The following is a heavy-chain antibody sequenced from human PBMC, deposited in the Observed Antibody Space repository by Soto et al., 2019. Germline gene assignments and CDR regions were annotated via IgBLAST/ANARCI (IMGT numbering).Heavy chain of an antibody. D-gene: IGHD3-10*01. CDR1: GFTFSSYG. CDR3: ARDGSGSYYSDNWFDP. V-gene: IGHV3-33*01. Sequence: QVQLVESGGGVVQPGRSLRLSCAASGFTFSSYGMHWVRQAPGKGLEWVAVIWYDGSNKYYADSVKGRFTISGDNSKNTLYLQMNSLRAEDTAVYYCARDGSGSYYSDNWFDPWGQGTLVTVSS. CDR2: IWYDGSNK. J-gene: IGHJ5*02.